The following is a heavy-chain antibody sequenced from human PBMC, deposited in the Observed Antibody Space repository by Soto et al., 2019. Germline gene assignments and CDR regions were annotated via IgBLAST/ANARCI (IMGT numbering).Heavy chain of an antibody. CDR1: GGSISSGDYY. D-gene: IGHD3-3*01. V-gene: IGHV4-30-4*01. CDR3: ARTVTYGDDFWSGYYYYGMDV. J-gene: IGHJ6*02. Sequence: SETLSLTCTVSGGSISSGDYYWSWIRQPPGKGLEWIGYIYYSGSTYYNPSLKSRVTISVDTSKNQFSLKLSSVTAADTAEYYCARTVTYGDDFWSGYYYYGMDVWGQGTTVTVSS. CDR2: IYYSGST.